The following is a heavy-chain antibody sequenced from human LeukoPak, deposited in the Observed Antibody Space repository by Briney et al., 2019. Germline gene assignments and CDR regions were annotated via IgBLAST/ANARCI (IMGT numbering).Heavy chain of an antibody. V-gene: IGHV3-30*03. J-gene: IGHJ4*02. D-gene: IGHD3-3*01. Sequence: PGGSLRLSCAASGFTFSSYGMHWVRQAPGKGLEGVAVASYDGSSKYYRDSVKGRFTISRENSKNTLYMQMNSLGAEDTAMYYCATSSAYYVFWSGYSYQYYFDYWGQGTLVTVSS. CDR2: ASYDGSSK. CDR3: ATSSAYYVFWSGYSYQYYFDY. CDR1: GFTFSSYG.